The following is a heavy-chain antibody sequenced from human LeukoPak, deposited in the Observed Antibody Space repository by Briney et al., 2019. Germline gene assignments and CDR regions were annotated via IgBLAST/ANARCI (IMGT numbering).Heavy chain of an antibody. D-gene: IGHD3-10*01. CDR2: IYPGDSDT. V-gene: IGHV5-51*01. Sequence: GESLKISCKGSGYSFTSYWIGWVRQMPGKGLEWMGIIYPGDSDTRYSPSFQGQVTISADKSISTAYLQWSSLKASDTAMYYCARHKDGELGPYYYYYMDVWGKGTTVTVSS. CDR1: GYSFTSYW. J-gene: IGHJ6*03. CDR3: ARHKDGELGPYYYYYMDV.